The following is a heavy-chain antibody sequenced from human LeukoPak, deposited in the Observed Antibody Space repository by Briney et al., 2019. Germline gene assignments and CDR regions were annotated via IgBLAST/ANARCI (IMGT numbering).Heavy chain of an antibody. V-gene: IGHV3-21*05. Sequence: GGSLRLSCAASGFTFSSYSMNWVRQAPGKGLEWVSYTSGSTSYTNYADSVKGRFTISRDNAKKSLYLQMNSLRAEDTAMYYCARTYCSGGSCNLDYWGQGTLVTVSS. J-gene: IGHJ4*02. D-gene: IGHD2-15*01. CDR2: TSGSTSYT. CDR3: ARTYCSGGSCNLDY. CDR1: GFTFSSYS.